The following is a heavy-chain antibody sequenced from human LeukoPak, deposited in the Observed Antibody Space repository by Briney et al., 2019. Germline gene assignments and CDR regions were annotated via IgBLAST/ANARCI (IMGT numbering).Heavy chain of an antibody. Sequence: ASVKISCKASGYTFTSYGISWVRQAPGQGLEWMGWISAYNGNTNYAQKLQGRVTMTTDTSTSTAYMELRSLRSDDTAVYYCARETNYDSSGYYFYFDYWGQGTLVTVSS. CDR3: ARETNYDSSGYYFYFDY. D-gene: IGHD3-22*01. J-gene: IGHJ4*02. CDR2: ISAYNGNT. V-gene: IGHV1-18*01. CDR1: GYTFTSYG.